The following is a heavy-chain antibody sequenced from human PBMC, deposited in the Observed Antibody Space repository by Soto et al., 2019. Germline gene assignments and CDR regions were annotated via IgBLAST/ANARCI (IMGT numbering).Heavy chain of an antibody. J-gene: IGHJ6*04. D-gene: IGHD3-10*01. V-gene: IGHV3-74*01. CDR3: ARGGFDYGPGRMDV. CDR2: TKSDGSGT. Sequence: EVQLVESGGGLLQPGGSLTLSCTASGFTFSNYWMHWVRQAPGKGLVWVSRTKSDGSGTSYTDSVKGRFTISRDNAYNTLSLQMSNLRAENTAVYYCARGGFDYGPGRMDVWGKGPTVIVSS. CDR1: GFTFSNYW.